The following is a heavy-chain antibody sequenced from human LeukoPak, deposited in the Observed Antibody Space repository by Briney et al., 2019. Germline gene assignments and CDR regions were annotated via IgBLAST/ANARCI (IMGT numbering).Heavy chain of an antibody. J-gene: IGHJ6*02. CDR2: IRSKAYGGTT. V-gene: IGHV3-49*04. D-gene: IGHD4-17*01. Sequence: GRSLRLSCTASGFTFGDYAMSWVRQAPGKGLEWVGFIRSKAYGGTTEYAASVKGRFTISRDDSKSIAYLQMNSLKTEDTAVYYCTRVGLRLLYYYYGMDVWGQGTTVTVSS. CDR3: TRVGLRLLYYYYGMDV. CDR1: GFTFGDYA.